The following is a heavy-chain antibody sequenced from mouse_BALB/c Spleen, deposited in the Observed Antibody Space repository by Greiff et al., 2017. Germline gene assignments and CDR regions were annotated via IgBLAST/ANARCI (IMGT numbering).Heavy chain of an antibody. CDR2: ISSGSSTI. V-gene: IGHV5-17*02. Sequence: EVKVVESGGGLVQPGGSRKLSCAASGFTFSSFGMHWVRQAPEKGLEWVAYISSGSSTIYYADTVKGRFTISRDNPKNTLFLQMTSLRSEDTAMYYCARSYYGSSYEGWYFDVWGEGTTVTVSS. CDR3: ARSYYGSSYEGWYFDV. J-gene: IGHJ1*01. CDR1: GFTFSSFG. D-gene: IGHD1-1*01.